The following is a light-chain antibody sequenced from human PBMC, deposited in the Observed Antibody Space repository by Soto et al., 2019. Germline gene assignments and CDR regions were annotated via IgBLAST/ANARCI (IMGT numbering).Light chain of an antibody. CDR3: LQYNNYPYT. CDR1: QGITTD. V-gene: IGKV1-17*01. CDR2: AAS. J-gene: IGKJ2*01. Sequence: DIQMTQSPSSLSASVGDRVTITCRASQGITTDLNWYQQKPGKAPKRLIYAASRLQSGVPSRFSGSGSGTDFTLTISSLQPVDFATYYCLQYNNYPYTFGQGTKLEIK.